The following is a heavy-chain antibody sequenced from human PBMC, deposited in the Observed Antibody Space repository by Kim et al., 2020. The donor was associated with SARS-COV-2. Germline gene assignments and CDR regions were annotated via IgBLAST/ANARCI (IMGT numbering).Heavy chain of an antibody. CDR2: INGGNGHT. V-gene: IGHV1-3*01. Sequence: ASVKVSCKASGYTFTRSAVHWVRQAPGQRLEWMGWINGGNGHTTYSQKFQGRVTITRDTSASTAYMELSSLRSEDTAVYYCARGDPITIFSCFDPWGQAT. D-gene: IGHD3-3*01. CDR1: GYTFTRSA. J-gene: IGHJ5*02. CDR3: ARGDPITIFSCFDP.